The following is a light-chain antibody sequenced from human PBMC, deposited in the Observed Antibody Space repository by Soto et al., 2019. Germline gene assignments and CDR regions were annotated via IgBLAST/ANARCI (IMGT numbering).Light chain of an antibody. J-gene: IGKJ5*01. Sequence: MTQSPATVSVSPGESATLSCRASQSVSSYLAWYQQKPSQAPRLLIYDASNRATGIPARFSGSGSGTDFTLTISSLEPEDFAVYYCQQRSNWPPRITFGQGTRLEI. V-gene: IGKV3-11*01. CDR2: DAS. CDR1: QSVSSY. CDR3: QQRSNWPPRIT.